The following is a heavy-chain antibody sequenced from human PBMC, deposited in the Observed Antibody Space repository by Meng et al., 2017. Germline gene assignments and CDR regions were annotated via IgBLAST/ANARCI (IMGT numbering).Heavy chain of an antibody. CDR1: GDSVSSNSAA. CDR2: TYYRSKWYN. Sequence: SCAISGDSVSSNSAAWNWIRQSPSRGLEWLGRTYYRSKWYNDYAVSVKSRITINPDTSKNQFSLQLNSVTPQDTAVYYCARLRFGTAPYYYYGMDVWGQGTTVTV. D-gene: IGHD1-1*01. V-gene: IGHV6-1*01. CDR3: ARLRFGTAPYYYYGMDV. J-gene: IGHJ6*02.